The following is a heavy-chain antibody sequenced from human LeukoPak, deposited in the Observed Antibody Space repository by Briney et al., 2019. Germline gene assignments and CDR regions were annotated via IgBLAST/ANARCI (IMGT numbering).Heavy chain of an antibody. Sequence: GGSLRLSCAASGFTFSSYGMHWVRQAPGKGLEWVAFIRYDGSNKYYADSVKGRFTISRDNSKNTLYLQMNSLRAEDTAVYYCAKDSGRANYQLLPLDAFDIWGQGTMVTVSS. CDR3: AKDSGRANYQLLPLDAFDI. CDR1: GFTFSSYG. CDR2: IRYDGSNK. V-gene: IGHV3-30*02. J-gene: IGHJ3*02. D-gene: IGHD2-2*01.